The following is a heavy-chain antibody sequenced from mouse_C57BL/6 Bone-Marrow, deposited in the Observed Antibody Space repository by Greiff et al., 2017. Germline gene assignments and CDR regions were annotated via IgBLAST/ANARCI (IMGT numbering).Heavy chain of an antibody. CDR3: TTRVYYGSSYWYFDV. D-gene: IGHD1-1*01. J-gene: IGHJ1*03. V-gene: IGHV14-4*01. CDR2: IDPENGDT. Sequence: VQLQQSGAELVRPGASVKLSCTASGFNIKDDYMHWVKQRPEQGLEWIGWIDPENGDTEYASKFQGKATITADTSSNKSYLQLSSLTSEDTAVYYCTTRVYYGSSYWYFDVWGTGTTVTVSS. CDR1: GFNIKDDY.